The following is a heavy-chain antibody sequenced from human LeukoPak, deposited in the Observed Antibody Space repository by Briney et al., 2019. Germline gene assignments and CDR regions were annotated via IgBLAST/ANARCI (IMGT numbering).Heavy chain of an antibody. J-gene: IGHJ4*02. CDR1: GGSFSGYY. CDR2: INHSGST. CDR3: ARGETSRCSSTSCYRGFDY. V-gene: IGHV4-34*01. D-gene: IGHD2-2*02. Sequence: PSETLSLTCAVYGGSFSGYYWSRIRQPPGKGLEWIGEINHSGSTHYNPSLKSRVTISVDTSKNQFSLKLSSVTAADTAVYYCARGETSRCSSTSCYRGFDYWGQGTLVTVSS.